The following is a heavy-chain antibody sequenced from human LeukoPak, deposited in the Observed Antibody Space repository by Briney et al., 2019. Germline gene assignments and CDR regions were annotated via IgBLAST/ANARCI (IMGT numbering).Heavy chain of an antibody. Sequence: GGSLRLSCAASGFTFTNYWMSWVRQAPGKGLEWVANIKQDGSEKNYVDSVKGRFTISRDNAKNSLYLQMNSLRAEDTAVYYCARLLSPGVYYYYYYMDVWGKGTTVTISS. J-gene: IGHJ6*03. CDR3: ARLLSPGVYYYYYYMDV. V-gene: IGHV3-7*01. CDR1: GFTFTNYW. CDR2: IKQDGSEK. D-gene: IGHD1-14*01.